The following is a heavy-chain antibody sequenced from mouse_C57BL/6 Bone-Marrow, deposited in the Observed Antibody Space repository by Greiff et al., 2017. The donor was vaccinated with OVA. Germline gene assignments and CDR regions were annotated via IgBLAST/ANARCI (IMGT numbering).Heavy chain of an antibody. Sequence: EVQLQQSGPELVKPGASVKISCKASGYTFTDYYMNWVKQSPGQSLEWIGDINPNNGGTSYNQKFKGKATLTVDKSSSTAYMELRSLTSEDSAVYYCARGDYGSLYAMDYWGQGTSVTVSS. CDR2: INPNNGGT. V-gene: IGHV1-26*01. CDR1: GYTFTDYY. CDR3: ARGDYGSLYAMDY. D-gene: IGHD1-1*01. J-gene: IGHJ4*01.